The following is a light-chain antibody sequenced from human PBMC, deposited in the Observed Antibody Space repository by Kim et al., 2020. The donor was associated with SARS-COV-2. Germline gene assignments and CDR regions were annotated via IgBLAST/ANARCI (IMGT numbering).Light chain of an antibody. J-gene: IGLJ3*02. CDR2: GHN. Sequence: KTVTISCTGSSGSIASNYVQWYQQRPGSAPTTVIYGHNQSPSGVPDRFSGSIDSSSNAASLTISGLTAEDEADYYCQSYDSTTLWVFGGGTQLTVL. CDR3: QSYDSTTLWV. V-gene: IGLV6-57*02. CDR1: SGSIASNY.